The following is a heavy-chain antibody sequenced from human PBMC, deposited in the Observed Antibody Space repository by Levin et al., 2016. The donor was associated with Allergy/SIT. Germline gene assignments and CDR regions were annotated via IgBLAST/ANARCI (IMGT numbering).Heavy chain of an antibody. V-gene: IGHV4-31*03. CDR2: INYSGST. Sequence: SETLSLTCSVSGGSISGGGYHWSWIRQYPGKGLEWIGYINYSGSTYYSPSLKSRVTILRDKSKNQFSLRLSSVTAADTALYYCAREDGYYFDVWGQGSLVTVSS. CDR3: AREDGYYFDV. J-gene: IGHJ4*02. CDR1: GGSISGGGYH. D-gene: IGHD2-15*01.